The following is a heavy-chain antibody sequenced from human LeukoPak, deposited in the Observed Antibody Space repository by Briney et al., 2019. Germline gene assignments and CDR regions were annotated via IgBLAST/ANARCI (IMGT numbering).Heavy chain of an antibody. Sequence: PGRSLRLSCAASGFTFSSYGMHWVRQAPGKGLEWVAVISYDGSNKYYADSVKGRFTISRDNAKNSLYLQMNSLRAEDTAVYYCARAVTPDIVLMVYASYYYYYMDVWGKGTTVTVSS. CDR2: ISYDGSNK. CDR1: GFTFSSYG. J-gene: IGHJ6*03. D-gene: IGHD2-8*01. V-gene: IGHV3-30*03. CDR3: ARAVTPDIVLMVYASYYYYYMDV.